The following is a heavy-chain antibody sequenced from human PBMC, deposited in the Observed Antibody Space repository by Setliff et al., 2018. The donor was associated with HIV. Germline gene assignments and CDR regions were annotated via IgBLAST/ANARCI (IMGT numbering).Heavy chain of an antibody. CDR2: IDWDDDK. J-gene: IGHJ5*02. V-gene: IGHV2-70*11. D-gene: IGHD1-1*01. Sequence: SGPTLVNPTQTLTLTCTFSGFSLTTSGMCVTWIRQPPGRALEWLARIDWDDDKYYSTSLKTRLTISRDTSKNQVVLTMTNVDPVDTATYYCAQLLLPLGAYNYETWGQGMLVTVTS. CDR1: GFSLTTSGMC. CDR3: AQLLLPLGAYNYET.